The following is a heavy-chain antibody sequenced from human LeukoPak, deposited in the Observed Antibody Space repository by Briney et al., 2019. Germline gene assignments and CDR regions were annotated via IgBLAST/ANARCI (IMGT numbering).Heavy chain of an antibody. V-gene: IGHV4-38-2*01. CDR1: GYSISSGYY. J-gene: IGHJ4*02. CDR2: IYHSGST. CDR3: ARRERITIFGVVIIGVIDY. D-gene: IGHD3-3*01. Sequence: PSETLSLTCAVSGYSISSGYYWGWIRQPPGKGLEWIGSIYHSGSTYYNPSLKSRVTISVDTSKNQFSLKLSSVTAADTAVYYCARRERITIFGVVIIGVIDYWGQGTLVTVSS.